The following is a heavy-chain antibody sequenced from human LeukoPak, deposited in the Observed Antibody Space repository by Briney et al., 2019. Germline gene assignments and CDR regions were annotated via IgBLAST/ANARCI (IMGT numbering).Heavy chain of an antibody. J-gene: IGHJ4*02. V-gene: IGHV7-4-1*02. CDR1: GYTFTMYA. Sequence: VASVTVSFTASGYTFTMYAMNWVRQAPGQGLEWMGWINTNSGKPTYAQGFTGRFVFSLDTSVSTAYLRISSLKAGDTAVYYCARYYYDSSGNANYLDYWGQGTLVTVSS. CDR3: ARYYYDSSGNANYLDY. D-gene: IGHD3-22*01. CDR2: INTNSGKP.